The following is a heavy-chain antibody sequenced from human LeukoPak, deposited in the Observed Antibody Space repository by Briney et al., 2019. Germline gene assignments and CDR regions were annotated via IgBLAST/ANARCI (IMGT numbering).Heavy chain of an antibody. CDR1: GGSISSYY. CDR3: ATSSSSWGDYFDY. V-gene: IGHV4-59*08. J-gene: IGHJ4*02. CDR2: IYYSGST. D-gene: IGHD6-13*01. Sequence: SETLSLTCTVSGGSISSYYWSWIRQPPGKGLEWIGYIYYSGSTNYNPSLKSRVTISVDTSKNQFSLKLSSVTAADTAVYYCATSSSSWGDYFDYWGQGTLVTVSS.